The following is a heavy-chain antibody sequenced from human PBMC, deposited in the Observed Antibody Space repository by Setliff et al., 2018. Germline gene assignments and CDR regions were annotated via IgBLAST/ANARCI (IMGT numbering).Heavy chain of an antibody. V-gene: IGHV1-2*04. Sequence: ASVKVSCKASGYTFTGYYMHWVRQAPGQGLEWMGWINPNSGGTNYAQKFQGWVTMTRDTSISTAYMELSRLRSDDTAVYYCAREYYYDSHAFDIWGQGTMVTVSS. D-gene: IGHD3-22*01. CDR1: GYTFTGYY. CDR3: AREYYYDSHAFDI. J-gene: IGHJ3*02. CDR2: INPNSGGT.